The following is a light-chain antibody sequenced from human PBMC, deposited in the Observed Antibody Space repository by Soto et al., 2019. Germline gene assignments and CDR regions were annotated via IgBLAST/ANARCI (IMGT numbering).Light chain of an antibody. J-gene: IGLJ2*01. CDR2: DVS. CDR3: ASYTSARIRV. Sequence: QSALTQPASVSASPGQSITISCTGTSSDIGAYNSVSWYQQHPGKAPQLMIYDVSYRPSGISSRFSGSKSGNTASLTISGLQADDDADYYCASYTSARIRVFDGGTKLTVL. V-gene: IGLV2-14*03. CDR1: SSDIGAYNS.